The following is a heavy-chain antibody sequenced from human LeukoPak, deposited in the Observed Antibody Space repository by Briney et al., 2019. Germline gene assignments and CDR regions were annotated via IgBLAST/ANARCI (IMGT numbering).Heavy chain of an antibody. V-gene: IGHV4-4*07. Sequence: SETLSLTCTVSGGFIGTYYWSWIRQPAGKGLEWIGRIYTSGSTNYNPSLKSRVSMAVDTSKNQFSLKLTSVNAADTAVYYCARGQRATAMGRDYFDYWGQGTLVTVSS. CDR3: ARGQRATAMGRDYFDY. J-gene: IGHJ4*02. CDR2: IYTSGST. D-gene: IGHD5-18*01. CDR1: GGFIGTYY.